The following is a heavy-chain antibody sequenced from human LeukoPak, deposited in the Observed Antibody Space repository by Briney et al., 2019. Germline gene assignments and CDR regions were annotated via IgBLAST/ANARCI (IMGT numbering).Heavy chain of an antibody. CDR3: ARATFYSSGWYFLDY. CDR2: IKQDGSEK. CDR1: GFTFSSYW. J-gene: IGHJ4*02. D-gene: IGHD6-19*01. Sequence: GGTLRLSCAASGFTFSSYWMSWVRQAPGKGLEWVANIKQDGSEKYYVDSVKGRFTISRDNAKNSLYLQMNSLRAEDTAVYYCARATFYSSGWYFLDYWGQGTLATVSS. V-gene: IGHV3-7*01.